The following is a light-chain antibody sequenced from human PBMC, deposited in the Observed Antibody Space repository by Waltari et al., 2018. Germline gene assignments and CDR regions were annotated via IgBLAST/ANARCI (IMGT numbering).Light chain of an antibody. Sequence: EIVLTQSPGTLSLSPGERATLSCWASQSVGGTLAWYQQTPGQAPRLLIYGASSRATGIPDRFSGSGSGTVFSLSISRLEPEDFAVYYCQHYVRLPVTFGQGTKVEIK. CDR1: QSVGGT. CDR2: GAS. V-gene: IGKV3-20*01. CDR3: QHYVRLPVT. J-gene: IGKJ1*01.